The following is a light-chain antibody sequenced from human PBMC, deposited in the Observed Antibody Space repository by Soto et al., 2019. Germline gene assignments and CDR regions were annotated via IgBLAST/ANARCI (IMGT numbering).Light chain of an antibody. V-gene: IGLV2-14*01. CDR2: EVN. J-gene: IGLJ1*01. CDR3: SSYTSSDSVYV. Sequence: QSALTQPASVSGSPGQSITISCTGTRSDVGAYNYVSWYQRHPGKAPKLLIYEVNSRPSGVSNRFSGSKSANTASLTISGLQAEDEADYYCSSYTSSDSVYVFGSGTKLTVL. CDR1: RSDVGAYNY.